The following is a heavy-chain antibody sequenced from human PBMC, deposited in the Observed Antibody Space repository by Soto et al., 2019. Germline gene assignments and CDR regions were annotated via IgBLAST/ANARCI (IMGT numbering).Heavy chain of an antibody. CDR2: IDPSDSYA. CDR3: GRVRVDKAEGWFDP. CDR1: GYSFTTYW. J-gene: IGHJ5*02. Sequence: GESLKISCKGSGYSFTTYWITWVRQVPGKGLEWMGRIDPSDSYASYSPSFQGHVTMSADKSISTAYLQWSSLKASDTAMYYCGRVRVDKAEGWFDPWGQGTLVTVSS. V-gene: IGHV5-10-1*01. D-gene: IGHD5-12*01.